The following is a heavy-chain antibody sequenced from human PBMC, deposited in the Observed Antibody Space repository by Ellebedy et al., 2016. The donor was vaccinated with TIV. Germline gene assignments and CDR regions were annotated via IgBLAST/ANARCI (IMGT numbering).Heavy chain of an antibody. Sequence: GESLKISCEAAGFTFSSYTMNWVRQAPGKGLEWVSSISGSSSYIYYADSVKGRFTISRDNAKNSLYLQMNSLRAEDTAVYYCARKVPAPTTVPPNWYFDLWGRGTLVTVSS. D-gene: IGHD4-17*01. V-gene: IGHV3-21*01. J-gene: IGHJ2*01. CDR2: ISGSSSYI. CDR1: GFTFSSYT. CDR3: ARKVPAPTTVPPNWYFDL.